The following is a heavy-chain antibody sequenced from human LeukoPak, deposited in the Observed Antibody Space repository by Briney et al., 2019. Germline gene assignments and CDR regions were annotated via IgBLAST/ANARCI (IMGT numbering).Heavy chain of an antibody. D-gene: IGHD2-2*02. CDR2: INHSGST. J-gene: IGHJ4*02. CDR1: GGSFSGYY. Sequence: SETLSLTCAVYGGSFSGYYWSWIRQPPGKGLEWIGEINHSGSTNYNPSLKSRVTISVDTSKDQFSLKLSSVTAADTAVYYCAREIPSDCSSTSCYTRDSVDFDYWGQGTLVTVSS. CDR3: AREIPSDCSSTSCYTRDSVDFDY. V-gene: IGHV4-34*01.